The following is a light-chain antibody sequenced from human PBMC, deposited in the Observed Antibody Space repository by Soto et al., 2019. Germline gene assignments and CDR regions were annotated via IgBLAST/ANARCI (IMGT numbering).Light chain of an antibody. Sequence: QSALTQPASVSGSPGQSITISCTGTSSDVGIYSLVSWYQQHPGKAPKLMIYEVTKRPSGVSNRFSGSKPGNAASLTISGLQAEDESDYYCCSYAGTSYVFGTGTKVTVL. CDR3: CSYAGTSYV. CDR1: SSDVGIYSL. V-gene: IGLV2-23*02. CDR2: EVT. J-gene: IGLJ1*01.